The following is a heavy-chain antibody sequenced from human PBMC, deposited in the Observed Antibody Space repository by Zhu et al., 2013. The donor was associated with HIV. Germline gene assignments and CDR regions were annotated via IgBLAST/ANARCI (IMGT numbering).Heavy chain of an antibody. CDR3: ARRYSGTAHFDY. Sequence: QVQLVQSGAEVKKPGSSVKVSCKTSGGTLNSDAITWVRQAPGQGLEWMGTIVPIFGTTNHAQKFQGRVTITADKSTTAAYMELSSLRSEDTAVYYCARRYSGTAHFDYWGQGTLVTVSS. J-gene: IGHJ4*02. CDR1: GGTLNSDA. D-gene: IGHD1-26*01. V-gene: IGHV1-69*06. CDR2: IVPIFGTT.